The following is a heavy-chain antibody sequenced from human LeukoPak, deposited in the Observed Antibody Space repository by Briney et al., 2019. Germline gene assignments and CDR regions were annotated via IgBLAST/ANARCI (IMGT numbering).Heavy chain of an antibody. CDR1: GYTFTIYG. Sequence: GASVTVSCTASGYTFTIYGISWVRQAPGQGLEWMGWISAYNGNTNYAQKLQGRVTMTTDTSTSTAYMELRSLRSDDTAVYYCARGVLLWFGELFAFDIWGQGTMVTVSS. CDR3: ARGVLLWFGELFAFDI. J-gene: IGHJ3*02. CDR2: ISAYNGNT. D-gene: IGHD3-10*01. V-gene: IGHV1-18*01.